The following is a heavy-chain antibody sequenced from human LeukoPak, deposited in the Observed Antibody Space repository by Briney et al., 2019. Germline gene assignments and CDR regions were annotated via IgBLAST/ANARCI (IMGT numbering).Heavy chain of an antibody. CDR3: ARGRHVLRFLEWRRLRYNWFDP. CDR2: INPSGGST. Sequence: ASVKVSCKASGGTFSSYAISWVRQAPGQGLEWMGIINPSGGSTSYAQKFQGRVTMTRDTSTSTVYMELSSLRSEDTAVYYCARGRHVLRFLEWRRLRYNWFDPWGQGTLVTVSS. J-gene: IGHJ5*02. CDR1: GGTFSSYA. D-gene: IGHD3-3*01. V-gene: IGHV1-46*01.